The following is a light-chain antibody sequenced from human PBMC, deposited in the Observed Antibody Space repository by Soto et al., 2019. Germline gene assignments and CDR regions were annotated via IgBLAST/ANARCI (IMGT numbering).Light chain of an antibody. J-gene: IGLJ1*01. CDR3: AAWDDSLNALV. CDR1: SSNIGSNT. CDR2: SNT. Sequence: QSVLAQPPSASGTPVQRVTISCSGSSSNIGSNTVNWYRQFPGTAPKHRFYSNTQRPAGVPDRFSGSRSGTSASLAISGLQSEDEAEYYCAAWDDSLNALVFGTGTKLTVL. V-gene: IGLV1-44*01.